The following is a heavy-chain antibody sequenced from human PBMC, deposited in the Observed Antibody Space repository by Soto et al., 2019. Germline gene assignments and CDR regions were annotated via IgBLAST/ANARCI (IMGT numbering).Heavy chain of an antibody. CDR3: AKDQAPYSSSWYY. Sequence: GGSLRLSCAASGFTFSSYAMSWVRQAPGKGLEWVSAISGSGGSTYYADSVKGRFTISRDNSKNTLYLQMNSLRAQDTAVYYCAKDQAPYSSSWYYWGQGTLVTVSS. CDR2: ISGSGGST. D-gene: IGHD6-13*01. V-gene: IGHV3-23*01. CDR1: GFTFSSYA. J-gene: IGHJ4*02.